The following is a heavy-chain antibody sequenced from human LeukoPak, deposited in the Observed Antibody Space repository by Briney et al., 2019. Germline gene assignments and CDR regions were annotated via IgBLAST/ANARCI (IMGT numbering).Heavy chain of an antibody. V-gene: IGHV4-59*08. Sequence: SETLSLTCTVSGGSISSYYWSRIRQPPGKGLEWIGYIYYSGSTNYNPSLKSRVTISVDTSKNQFSLKLSSVTAADTAVYYCARRDYSALNYYYGMDVWGQGTTVTVSS. CDR3: ARRDYSALNYYYGMDV. D-gene: IGHD2-15*01. CDR1: GGSISSYY. J-gene: IGHJ6*02. CDR2: IYYSGST.